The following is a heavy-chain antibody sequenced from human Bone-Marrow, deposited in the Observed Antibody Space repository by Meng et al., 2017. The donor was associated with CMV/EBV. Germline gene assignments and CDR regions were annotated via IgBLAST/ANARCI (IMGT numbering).Heavy chain of an antibody. CDR2: INHSGST. V-gene: IGHV4-34*01. Sequence: ESLKISCAASGFTFSDYYMSWIRQAPGKGLEWIGEINHSGSTNYNPSLKRRVTISVDTPKNQCPLKLSSVTAADTAVYYCARGGYSSSSVQGHNYYYYYGMDVWGQGTTVTVSS. CDR3: ARGGYSSSSVQGHNYYYYYGMDV. J-gene: IGHJ6*02. CDR1: GFTFSDYY. D-gene: IGHD6-6*01.